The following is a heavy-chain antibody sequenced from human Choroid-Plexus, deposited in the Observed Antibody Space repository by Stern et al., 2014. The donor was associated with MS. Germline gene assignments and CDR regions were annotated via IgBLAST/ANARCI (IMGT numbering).Heavy chain of an antibody. D-gene: IGHD2/OR15-2a*01. CDR1: GFTFGTCA. J-gene: IGHJ5*02. CDR2: VSYDGSNK. CDR3: AKDRQYLTYFFDH. V-gene: IGHV3-30*18. Sequence: QLVQSGAGVVQPGRPLKISCVASGFTFGTCAIRWVRQAPGKGLEWVAGVSYDGSNKYYADSVKGRFTISRDNSQNTLYMQMSSLRPEDTAVYYCAKDRQYLTYFFDHWGQGSLVTVSS.